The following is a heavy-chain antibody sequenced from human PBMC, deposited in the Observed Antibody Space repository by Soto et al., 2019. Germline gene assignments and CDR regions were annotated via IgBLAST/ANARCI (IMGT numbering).Heavy chain of an antibody. V-gene: IGHV3-74*01. D-gene: IGHD1-26*01. CDR1: GFTFNNFW. J-gene: IGHJ4*02. Sequence: PGESLRLSCAGSGFTFNNFWMHWVRQAPGKGLVWVARINTDGSVTSHADSVKGRFTISRDNAKSTLYLQMNSLRAEDSARYYCARQTGLGATNYWGRGTLVTVS. CDR3: ARQTGLGATNY. CDR2: INTDGSVT.